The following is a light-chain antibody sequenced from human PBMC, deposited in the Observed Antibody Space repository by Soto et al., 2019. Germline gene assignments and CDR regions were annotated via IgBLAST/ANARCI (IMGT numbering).Light chain of an antibody. Sequence: EIVMTQSPATLSVSPGERATLSCRASQSVSSNLAWYQQKPGQAPRLLIYGASTRATGIPARFSGSGSGTEFTPTISRLQYEDVAVYYCQQYNNSPPYSCGQGTKLEIK. CDR1: QSVSSN. J-gene: IGKJ2*01. V-gene: IGKV3-15*01. CDR2: GAS. CDR3: QQYNNSPPYS.